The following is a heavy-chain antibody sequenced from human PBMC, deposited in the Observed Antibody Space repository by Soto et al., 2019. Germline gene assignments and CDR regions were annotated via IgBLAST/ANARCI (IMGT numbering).Heavy chain of an antibody. CDR3: ARAYYDLLNGYSFEY. J-gene: IGHJ4*02. CDR2: IYPGDSDT. CDR1: WYSFTSYW. Sequence: GESLKISCKGSWYSFTSYWIGWLRQMPGKGLEWMGIIYPGDSDTRYSPSFQGQVTISADKSISTAYLQWSSLKASDTAMYYCARAYYDLLNGYSFEYWGQGTLVTVSS. D-gene: IGHD3-9*01. V-gene: IGHV5-51*01.